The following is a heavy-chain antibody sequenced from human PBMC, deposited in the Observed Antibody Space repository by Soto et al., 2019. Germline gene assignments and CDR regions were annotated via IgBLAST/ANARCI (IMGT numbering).Heavy chain of an antibody. Sequence: AGGSLRLSRAAPGFTFFSYALSWVPPAPGEGLEWVSAISGSGGSTYYADSVKGRFTISRDNSKNTLYLQMNSLRAEDTAVYYCANNHQYYDLESPNYYYGMDVWGQGTTVTVSS. V-gene: IGHV3-23*01. J-gene: IGHJ6*02. CDR2: ISGSGGST. CDR1: GFTFFSYA. D-gene: IGHD3-3*01. CDR3: ANNHQYYDLESPNYYYGMDV.